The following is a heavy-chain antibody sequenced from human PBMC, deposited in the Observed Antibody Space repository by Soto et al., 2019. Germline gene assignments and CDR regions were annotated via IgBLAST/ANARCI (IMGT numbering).Heavy chain of an antibody. Sequence: SETLSLTCSVSGDAIVSSSHCFFCIRQPPGKGLEWIGSIHYSGTSYYNPSLKSRVTIFVDTSKNQLSLKLSSVTAADTAVYYCARHWIAGSSIPWGQGTLVTVSS. D-gene: IGHD2-21*01. J-gene: IGHJ5*02. V-gene: IGHV4-39*01. CDR2: IHYSGTS. CDR3: ARHWIAGSSIP. CDR1: GDAIVSSSHC.